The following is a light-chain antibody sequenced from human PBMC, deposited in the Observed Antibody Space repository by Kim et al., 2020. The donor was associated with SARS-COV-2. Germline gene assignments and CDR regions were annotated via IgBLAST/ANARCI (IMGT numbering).Light chain of an antibody. J-gene: IGKJ4*01. CDR3: QQYAASPFT. CDR1: QSVSGSH. Sequence: PGERATLSCRASQSVSGSHLAWYQQKPGQTPRILIYDASSRVTGISDRFSGSGSGTDFTLTISRLQPEDFAVYYCQQYAASPFTFGGGTKVDIK. V-gene: IGKV3-20*01. CDR2: DAS.